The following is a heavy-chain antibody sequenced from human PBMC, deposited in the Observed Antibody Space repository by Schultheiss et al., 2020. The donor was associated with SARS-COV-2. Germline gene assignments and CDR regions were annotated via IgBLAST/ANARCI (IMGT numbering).Heavy chain of an antibody. CDR3: ARGYCISTSCKNYYYYGMDV. J-gene: IGHJ6*02. CDR1: GGTFSSYA. Sequence: SVKVSCKASGGTFSSYAISWVRQAPGQGLEWMGGIIPIFGTANYAQKFQGRVTITADESTSTAYMELSSLRSEDTAVYYCARGYCISTSCKNYYYYGMDVWGQGTTVTVSS. D-gene: IGHD2-2*01. V-gene: IGHV1-69*13. CDR2: IIPIFGTA.